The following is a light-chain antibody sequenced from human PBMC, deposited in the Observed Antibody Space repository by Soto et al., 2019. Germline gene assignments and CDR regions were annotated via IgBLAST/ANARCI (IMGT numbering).Light chain of an antibody. V-gene: IGKV3-20*01. CDR1: QSVGSKF. J-gene: IGKJ2*01. CDR2: GAS. Sequence: EIVLTQSPGTLSLSPGERATLSCRASQSVGSKFLAWYQQKPGQAPRLLIYGASSRATGIPDRFSGSGSGTDFTLTISRLEPEDFAVYYCQQYGSSPPIYAFRQGTKLEIK. CDR3: QQYGSSPPIYA.